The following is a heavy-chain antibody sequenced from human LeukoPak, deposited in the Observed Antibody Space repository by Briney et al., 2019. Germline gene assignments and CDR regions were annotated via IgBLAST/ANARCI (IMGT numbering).Heavy chain of an antibody. Sequence: SETLSLTCTVSGGSISSYYWSWIRQPPGKGLERIGYIYYRGSTNYNSSLKSRVTISVATSKNQFSLKLSSVTAADTAVYYCARDQGGGGAFDIWGQGTMVTVSS. CDR2: IYYRGST. D-gene: IGHD3-16*01. CDR1: GGSISSYY. J-gene: IGHJ3*02. V-gene: IGHV4-59*01. CDR3: ARDQGGGGAFDI.